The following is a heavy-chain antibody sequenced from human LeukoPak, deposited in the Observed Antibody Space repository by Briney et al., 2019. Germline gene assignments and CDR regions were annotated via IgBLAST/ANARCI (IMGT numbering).Heavy chain of an antibody. CDR1: GGTFSSYA. V-gene: IGHV1-69*13. J-gene: IGHJ4*02. D-gene: IGHD3-22*01. CDR2: IIPIFGTA. CDR3: NYYGSSGYYVLDY. Sequence: SVKVSCKASGGTFSSYAISWVRQAPGQGLEWMGGIIPIFGTANYAQKFQGRVTITADESTSTAYMELSSLRSEDTAVYYCNYYGSSGYYVLDYWGQGTLVTVSS.